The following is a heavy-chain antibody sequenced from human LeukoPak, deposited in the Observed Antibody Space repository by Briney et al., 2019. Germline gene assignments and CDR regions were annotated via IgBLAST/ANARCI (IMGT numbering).Heavy chain of an antibody. CDR3: ARAPIAAAGKDYHYYYYGMDV. CDR1: GYTFTSYD. D-gene: IGHD6-13*01. V-gene: IGHV1-8*01. Sequence: ASVKVSCKASGYTFTSYDINWVRQATGQGLEWMGWMNPNSGNTGYAQKFQGRVTMTRNTSISTAYMELSRLRSDDTAVYYCARAPIAAAGKDYHYYYYGMDVWGKGTTVTVSS. J-gene: IGHJ6*04. CDR2: MNPNSGNT.